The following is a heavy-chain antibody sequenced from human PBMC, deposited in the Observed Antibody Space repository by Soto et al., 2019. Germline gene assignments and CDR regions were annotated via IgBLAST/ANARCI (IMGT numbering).Heavy chain of an antibody. CDR1: GFNFNDSG. CDR3: AKDMENGYNPYYYYGMDV. Sequence: EVQLVESGGDLVQPGRSLRFSCAASGFNFNDSGMHWVRQAPGKGLEWGSSISWNSVSIGYADSVKGRFTISRDNAKNSLYLQMNTLRAEDTALYYCAKDMENGYNPYYYYGMDVWGQGTTVTVSS. V-gene: IGHV3-9*01. CDR2: ISWNSVSI. J-gene: IGHJ6*02. D-gene: IGHD3-10*01.